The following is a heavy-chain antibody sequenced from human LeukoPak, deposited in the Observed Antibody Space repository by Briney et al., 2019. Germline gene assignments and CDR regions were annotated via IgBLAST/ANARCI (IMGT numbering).Heavy chain of an antibody. V-gene: IGHV3-48*04. CDR2: ISSGATSM. Sequence: PGGSLRLSCVTSGFTFSSYSLNWVRQAPGKGLEWVSFISSGATSMYYADSVKGRFTVSRDNAKNSLYLQMNSLRAEDTAVYYCTKVGPSGWYFDLWGRGTLATVSS. CDR3: TKVGPSGWYFDL. CDR1: GFTFSSYS. J-gene: IGHJ2*01. D-gene: IGHD1-26*01.